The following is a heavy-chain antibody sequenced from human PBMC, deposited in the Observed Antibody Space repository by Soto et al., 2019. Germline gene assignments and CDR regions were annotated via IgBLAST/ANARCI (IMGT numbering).Heavy chain of an antibody. J-gene: IGHJ5*02. D-gene: IGHD2-15*01. V-gene: IGHV1-18*01. CDR1: GYTFTTHG. CDR2: VRGDNGHT. CDR3: ARDLGYCRSGTCYREWFDP. Sequence: QVQLVQSGAEVKKPGASVKVSCKASGYTFTTHGISWVRQAPGQGLEWMGWVRGDNGHTNYAQSLQGRVTRTTDTSRNTAYMERRSLRSDDTAVYYCARDLGYCRSGTCYREWFDPGGKGPLVTVSS.